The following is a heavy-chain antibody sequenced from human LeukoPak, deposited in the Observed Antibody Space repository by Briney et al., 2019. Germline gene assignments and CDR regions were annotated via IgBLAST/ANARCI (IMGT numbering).Heavy chain of an antibody. D-gene: IGHD3-10*01. CDR1: GGTFSSYA. Sequence: GASVKVSCMSSGGTFSSYAVSWVRQAPGQGLEWMGGIIPMFGTTKYAQKFQGRVTITADESMSTAYMELSSLRSEDTAVYYCAREDGSGSFQPQFDYWGQGTLVTVSS. V-gene: IGHV1-69*13. CDR3: AREDGSGSFQPQFDY. CDR2: IIPMFGTT. J-gene: IGHJ4*02.